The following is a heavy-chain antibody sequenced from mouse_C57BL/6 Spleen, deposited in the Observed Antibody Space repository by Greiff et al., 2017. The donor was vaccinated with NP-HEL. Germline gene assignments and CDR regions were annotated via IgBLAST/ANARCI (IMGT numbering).Heavy chain of an antibody. CDR2: IYPGSGNT. J-gene: IGHJ2*01. D-gene: IGHD1-1*01. V-gene: IGHV1-76*01. CDR3: AISLITTVVATDY. Sequence: QVHVKQSGAELVRPGASVKLSCKASGYTFTDYYINWVKQRPGQGLEWIARIYPGSGNTYYNEKFKGKATLTAEKSSSTAYMQLSSLTSEDSAVYFWAISLITTVVATDYWGQGTTLTVSS. CDR1: GYTFTDYY.